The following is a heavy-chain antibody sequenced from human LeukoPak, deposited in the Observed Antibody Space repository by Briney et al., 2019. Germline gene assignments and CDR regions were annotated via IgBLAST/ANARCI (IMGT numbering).Heavy chain of an antibody. V-gene: IGHV1-69*04. J-gene: IGHJ4*02. CDR3: AREVVDWNDVPCFDY. CDR2: IIPILGIA. Sequence: ASVKVSCKASGGTFSSYAISWVRQAPGQGGEWMGRIIPILGIANYAQKFQGRVTITADKTTSTAYMELSSLRSEDTAVYYCAREVVDWNDVPCFDYWGQGTLVTVSS. D-gene: IGHD1-1*01. CDR1: GGTFSSYA.